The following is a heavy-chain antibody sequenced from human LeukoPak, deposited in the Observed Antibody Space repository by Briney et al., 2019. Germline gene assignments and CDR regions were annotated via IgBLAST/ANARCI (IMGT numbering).Heavy chain of an antibody. D-gene: IGHD2-15*01. J-gene: IGHJ5*02. CDR2: INPNSGGT. Sequence: ASVKVSCKASGYTLTGYYMHWVRQAPGQGLEWMGWINPNSGGTNYAQKFQGRVTMTRDTSISTAYMELSRLRSDDTAVYYCARDPYCSGGSCYWFDPWGQGTLVTVSS. CDR1: GYTLTGYY. CDR3: ARDPYCSGGSCYWFDP. V-gene: IGHV1-2*02.